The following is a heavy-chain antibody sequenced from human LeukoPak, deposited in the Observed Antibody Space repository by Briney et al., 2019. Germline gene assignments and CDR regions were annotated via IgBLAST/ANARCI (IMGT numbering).Heavy chain of an antibody. V-gene: IGHV3-30*02. Sequence: GGSLRLSCAASGFTFSIYGMHWVRQAPGKGLEWVAFIRYDGSNKYYADSVKGRFTISRDNSKNTLYLQMNSLRAEDTAVYYCAKERDTAMVTIDYWGQGTLVTVSS. D-gene: IGHD5-18*01. CDR2: IRYDGSNK. CDR3: AKERDTAMVTIDY. CDR1: GFTFSIYG. J-gene: IGHJ4*02.